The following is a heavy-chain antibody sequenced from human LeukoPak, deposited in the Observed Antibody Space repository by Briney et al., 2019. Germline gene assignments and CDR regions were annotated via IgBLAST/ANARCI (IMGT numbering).Heavy chain of an antibody. CDR1: GGTFSSYA. CDR3: ARAGHYYDSSGYYRFDY. V-gene: IGHV1-69*13. D-gene: IGHD3-22*01. Sequence: SVKVSCKASGGTFSSYAISWVRQAPGQGLEWMGGIIPIFGTANYAQKFQGRVTITADESTSTAYMELSSLRSEDTAVYYCARAGHYYDSSGYYRFDYWGQGTLVTVSS. CDR2: IIPIFGTA. J-gene: IGHJ4*02.